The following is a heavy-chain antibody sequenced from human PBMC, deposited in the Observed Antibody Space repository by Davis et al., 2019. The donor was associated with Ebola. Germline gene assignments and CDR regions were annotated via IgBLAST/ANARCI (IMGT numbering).Heavy chain of an antibody. V-gene: IGHV5-51*01. J-gene: IGHJ4*02. Sequence: GESLKISCKGSGYSFTSYWIGWVRQMPGKGLEWMGIIYPGDSDTRYSPSFQGQVTISADKSISTAYLQWSSLKASDTAMYYCASIGIRSESYYSNFDYWGQGTLVTVSS. CDR3: ASIGIRSESYYSNFDY. CDR2: IYPGDSDT. CDR1: GYSFTSYW. D-gene: IGHD3-10*01.